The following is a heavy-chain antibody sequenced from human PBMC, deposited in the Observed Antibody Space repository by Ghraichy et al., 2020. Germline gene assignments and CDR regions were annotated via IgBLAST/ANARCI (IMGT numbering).Heavy chain of an antibody. CDR2: IYYSGST. D-gene: IGHD3-10*01. V-gene: IGHV4-59*08. CDR1: GGSISSYY. CDR3: ARRLWFGDRMKGNAFDI. J-gene: IGHJ3*02. Sequence: SETLSLTCAVSGGSISSYYWSWIRQPPGKGLEWIGYIYYSGSTNYNPSLKSRVTISVDTSKNQFSLKLSSVTAADTAVYYCARRLWFGDRMKGNAFDIWGQGTMVTVSA.